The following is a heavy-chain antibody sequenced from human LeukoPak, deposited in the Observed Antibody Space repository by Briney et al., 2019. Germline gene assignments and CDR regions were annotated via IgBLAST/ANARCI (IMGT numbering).Heavy chain of an antibody. V-gene: IGHV4-38-2*02. CDR3: ATGGQQPSDY. J-gene: IGHJ4*02. CDR2: IYHSGST. D-gene: IGHD6-13*01. CDR1: GYSISSGYY. Sequence: SETLSLTCTVSGYSISSGYYWGWIRQPPGKGLEWIGSIYHSGSTYYNPSLESRVTISVDTSKNQFSLKLSSVTAADTAVYYCATGGQQPSDYWGQGTLVTVSS.